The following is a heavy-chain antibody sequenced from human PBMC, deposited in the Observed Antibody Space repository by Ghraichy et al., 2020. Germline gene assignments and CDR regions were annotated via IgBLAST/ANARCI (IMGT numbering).Heavy chain of an antibody. J-gene: IGHJ4*02. D-gene: IGHD3-10*01. CDR2: IKQDGSEK. V-gene: IGHV3-7*03. Sequence: ESLNISCAASGFTFSSYWMSWVRQAPGKGLEWVANIKQDGSEKYYVDSVKGRFTISRDNAKNSLYLQMNSLRAEDTAVYYCARARGYGSGSYYVDYWGQGTLVTVSS. CDR1: GFTFSSYW. CDR3: ARARGYGSGSYYVDY.